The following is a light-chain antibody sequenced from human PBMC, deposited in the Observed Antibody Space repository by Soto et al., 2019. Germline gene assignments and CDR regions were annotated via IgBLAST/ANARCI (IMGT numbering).Light chain of an antibody. CDR1: QDISNY. V-gene: IGKV1-33*01. CDR2: DAS. J-gene: IGKJ1*01. Sequence: DIQMTQSPSSLSASVGDRVTITCQASQDISNYLNWYQQKPGKAPKLLIYDASNLETGVPSRFTGSGSGTDFTFTISSLQPEDIATYYCQQYCNLPRTFGQGTKVEIK. CDR3: QQYCNLPRT.